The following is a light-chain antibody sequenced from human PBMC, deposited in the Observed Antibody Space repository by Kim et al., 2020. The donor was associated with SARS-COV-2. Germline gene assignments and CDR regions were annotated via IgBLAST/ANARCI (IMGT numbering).Light chain of an antibody. CDR3: LEDYNYPMT. J-gene: IGKJ1*01. CDR1: QGIRND. CDR2: GTS. Sequence: AIQMTQSPSSLSVSVGDRVTITCRASQGIRNDLGWYQQKPGKAPKLLIYGTSTLQSGVPSRFSGSGSGTDFTLTISSLQPEDFATYYSLEDYNYPMTFGQGTKVEIK. V-gene: IGKV1-6*01.